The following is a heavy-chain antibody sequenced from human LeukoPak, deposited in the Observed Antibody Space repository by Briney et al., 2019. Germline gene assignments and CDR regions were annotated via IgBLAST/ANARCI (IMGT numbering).Heavy chain of an antibody. CDR3: ARHSGSYDAFDI. D-gene: IGHD1-26*01. CDR2: IYYSGST. Sequence: SETLSLTCTVSGASMSSFYWSWIRQSPGKGLEWIGYIYYSGSTNYNPSLKSRVTISVDTSKNQFSLKLSSVTAADTAVYYSARHSGSYDAFDIWGQGTMVTVSS. CDR1: GASMSSFY. V-gene: IGHV4-59*01. J-gene: IGHJ3*02.